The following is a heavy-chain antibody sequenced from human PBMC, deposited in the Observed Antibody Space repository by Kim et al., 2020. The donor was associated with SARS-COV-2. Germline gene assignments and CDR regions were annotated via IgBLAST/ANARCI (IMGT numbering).Heavy chain of an antibody. Sequence: GGSLRLSCATSEFTFGDYAMSWFRQAPGKGLEWVGFIRSKAYSGTTEYAASVKGRFTISRDDSKSIAYLQMNSLKTEDTAVYYCSRVVRERRGGVYYYMDVWGKGTTVTVSS. J-gene: IGHJ6*03. D-gene: IGHD1-26*01. CDR3: SRVVRERRGGVYYYMDV. CDR1: EFTFGDYA. CDR2: IRSKAYSGTT. V-gene: IGHV3-49*03.